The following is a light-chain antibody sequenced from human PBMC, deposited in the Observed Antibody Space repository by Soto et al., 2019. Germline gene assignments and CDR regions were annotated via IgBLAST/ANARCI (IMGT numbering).Light chain of an antibody. J-gene: IGKJ4*01. CDR2: GAS. CDR3: QQDNNWPLT. Sequence: EIVMTQSPATLSVSPGERATLSCRASQSVSSNLAWYQQKPGQAPRLLIYGASTRATGISARFSGSGSGTEFTLTISSLQSEDFAVYYCQQDNNWPLTFGGGTKVESK. V-gene: IGKV3-15*01. CDR1: QSVSSN.